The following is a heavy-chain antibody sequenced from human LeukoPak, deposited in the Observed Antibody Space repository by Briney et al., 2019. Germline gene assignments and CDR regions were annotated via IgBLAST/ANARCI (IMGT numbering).Heavy chain of an antibody. CDR1: GYTFTGYY. D-gene: IGHD6-13*01. J-gene: IGHJ4*02. CDR3: ARLSAAGYYFDY. V-gene: IGHV1-2*02. CDR2: INPNSGGT. Sequence: VASVKVSCKASGYTFTGYYMHWVRQAPGQGLEWMGWINPNSGGTNYAQKFQGRVTMTRDTSISTAYMELSRLRSDDTAVYYCARLSAAGYYFDYWGQGTLATVSS.